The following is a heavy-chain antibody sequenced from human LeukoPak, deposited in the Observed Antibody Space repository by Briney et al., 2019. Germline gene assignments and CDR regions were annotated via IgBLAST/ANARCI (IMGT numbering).Heavy chain of an antibody. CDR1: GYTFTSYG. D-gene: IGHD2-21*02. CDR3: ARAYCGGDCYWNPSDY. J-gene: IGHJ4*02. CDR2: ISAYNGNT. V-gene: IGHV1-18*01. Sequence: ASVKVSCKASGYTFTSYGISWVRQAPGQGLEWMGWISAYNGNTNYAQKLQGRVTMTTDTSTSTAYMELRSLRSEDTAVYYCARAYCGGDCYWNPSDYWGQGTLVTVSS.